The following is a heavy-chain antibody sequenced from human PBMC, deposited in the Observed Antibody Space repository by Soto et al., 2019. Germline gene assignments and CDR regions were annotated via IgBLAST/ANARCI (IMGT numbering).Heavy chain of an antibody. CDR1: GFAFQNHG. D-gene: IGHD1-1*01. CDR2: ISGSGVNA. J-gene: IGHJ2*01. V-gene: IGHV3-20*01. Sequence: EVQLVESGGSVIRPGGSLRLSCAASGFAFQNHGMAWVRQVPGKGLEWVAGISGSGVNAGYADSVKGRFTISRDNGDNPLYLEIKQLGVEDTALYHCARKPHWQYWYFDLWGRGTLVTVSS. CDR3: ARKPHWQYWYFDL.